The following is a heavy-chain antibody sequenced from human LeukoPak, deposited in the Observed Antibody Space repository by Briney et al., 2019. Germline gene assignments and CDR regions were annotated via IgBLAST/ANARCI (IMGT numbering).Heavy chain of an antibody. CDR1: GFTFSSYA. D-gene: IGHD6-19*01. J-gene: IGHJ4*02. CDR3: AKDYYSSGWSIDY. Sequence: GSLRLSCAASGFTFSSYAMSWVRQAPGKGLVWVSRINSDGSSTSYADSVKGRFTISRDNAKNSLYLQMNSLRAEDMALYYCAKDYYSSGWSIDYWGQGTLVTVSS. V-gene: IGHV3-74*01. CDR2: INSDGSST.